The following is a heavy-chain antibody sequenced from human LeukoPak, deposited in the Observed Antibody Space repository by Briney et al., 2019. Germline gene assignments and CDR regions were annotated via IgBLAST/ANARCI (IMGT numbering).Heavy chain of an antibody. D-gene: IGHD1-14*01. V-gene: IGHV4-59*08. J-gene: IGHJ4*02. Sequence: SETLSLTCTVPGGSISSYYWSWIRQPPGKGLEWIGYIYYSGSTNYNPSLKSRVTISVDTSKNQFSLKLSSVTAADTAVYYCARQQSRTLDYWGQGTLVTVSS. CDR2: IYYSGST. CDR3: ARQQSRTLDY. CDR1: GGSISSYY.